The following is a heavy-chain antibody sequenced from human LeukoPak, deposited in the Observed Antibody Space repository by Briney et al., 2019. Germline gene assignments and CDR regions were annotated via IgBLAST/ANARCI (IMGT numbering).Heavy chain of an antibody. Sequence: PSETLSLTCTVSGGSISSRTYYWGWIRQPPGKGLEWIGSIYYSGSTYYNPSLKSRVTMSVDTSKNQLSLKLSSVTAADTAVYYCARLTSSIAAAGQRYYFDFWAREPWSPSPQ. V-gene: IGHV4-39*01. CDR2: IYYSGST. D-gene: IGHD6-13*01. CDR1: GGSISSRTYY. CDR3: ARLTSSIAAAGQRYYFDF. J-gene: IGHJ4*02.